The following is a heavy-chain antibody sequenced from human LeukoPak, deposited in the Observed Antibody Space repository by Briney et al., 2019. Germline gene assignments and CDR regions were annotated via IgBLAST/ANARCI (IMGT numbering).Heavy chain of an antibody. D-gene: IGHD5-24*01. V-gene: IGHV3-20*04. CDR1: GYSFDDYG. Sequence: GGSLRLSCAGSGYSFDDYGMWCVRQAPGKGLEWVAGINWNGGSTGYAASVKGRCTISRDNAKNALYLEMNSLRAEDTAFYYCVSLYGDGYTYGAAYWGLGTLVTVSS. CDR2: INWNGGST. CDR3: VSLYGDGYTYGAAY. J-gene: IGHJ1*01.